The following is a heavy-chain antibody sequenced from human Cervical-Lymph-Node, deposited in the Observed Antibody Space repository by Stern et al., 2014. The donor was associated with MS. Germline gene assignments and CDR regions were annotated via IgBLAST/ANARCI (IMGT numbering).Heavy chain of an antibody. CDR2: IYWDDDK. CDR3: AHRLEDGYSFPSAFDI. J-gene: IGHJ3*02. CDR1: GFSLSTSGVG. D-gene: IGHD5-24*01. V-gene: IGHV2-5*02. Sequence: VTLKESGPTLVKPTQTLTLTCTFSGFSLSTSGVGVGWIRQPPGKALEWLALIYWDDDKRYSSSLKSRLTSTKDTSKNQVVLTMTNMDPVDTATYYCAHRLEDGYSFPSAFDIWGQGTMVTVSS.